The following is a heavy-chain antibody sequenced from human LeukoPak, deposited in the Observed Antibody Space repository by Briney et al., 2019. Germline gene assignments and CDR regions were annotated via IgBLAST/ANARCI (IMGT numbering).Heavy chain of an antibody. J-gene: IGHJ4*02. Sequence: PGGSLRLSCAASGFTFSSYWMSWVRQAPGKGLEWVANIKQDGREKYYVDSMKGRFTISRDNAKDSLYLQMNSLRGEDTAVYYCARGGETGDYWGQGTLVTVSS. CDR1: GFTFSSYW. CDR3: ARGGETGDY. V-gene: IGHV3-7*03. CDR2: IKQDGREK. D-gene: IGHD3-10*01.